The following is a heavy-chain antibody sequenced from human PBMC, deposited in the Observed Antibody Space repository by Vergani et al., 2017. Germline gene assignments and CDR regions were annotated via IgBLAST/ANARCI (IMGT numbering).Heavy chain of an antibody. J-gene: IGHJ5*02. Sequence: QVQLVQSGAEVKKPGSSVKVSCKASGGTFSSYAISWVRQAPGQGLEWMGRIIPIFGTANYAQKFQGRVTITADDSTSTGYMEIRSLTSDDTGIYFCARGDYDDHGSHNWFDPWGQGTLVVVSS. V-gene: IGHV1-69*13. CDR1: GGTFSSYA. CDR2: IIPIFGTA. D-gene: IGHD4-17*01. CDR3: ARGDYDDHGSHNWFDP.